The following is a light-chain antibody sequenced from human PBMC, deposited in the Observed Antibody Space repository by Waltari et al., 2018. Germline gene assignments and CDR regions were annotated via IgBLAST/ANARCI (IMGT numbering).Light chain of an antibody. V-gene: IGLV4-69*01. J-gene: IGLJ3*02. Sequence: QRVLTQSPSASDSLGCSVKLTCTRRLGHTKHAIAWHQQQPEKGPRYLRKLNSDGSHSKGHGIPCTFSGSSSGAERYLTMYTLQSEDEADYYCQTWFTGMGVFGGGTKLTVL. CDR2: LNSDGSH. CDR3: QTWFTGMGV. CDR1: LGHTKHA.